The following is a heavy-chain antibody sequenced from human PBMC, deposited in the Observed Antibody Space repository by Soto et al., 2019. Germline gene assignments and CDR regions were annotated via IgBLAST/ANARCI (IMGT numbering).Heavy chain of an antibody. V-gene: IGHV3-23*01. J-gene: IGHJ3*01. D-gene: IGHD3-16*02. CDR1: GFTLSMSA. CDR3: AKDRGIIVKAGDAFDV. Sequence: PVGSLILSCASSGFTLSMSAVNWVRQAPGKGLEWVSYISDSGDRTYYADSVKGRFTISRDRSKNTVSLQMDSLRAEDTAVYYCAKDRGIIVKAGDAFDVWGQGTKVT. CDR2: ISDSGDRT.